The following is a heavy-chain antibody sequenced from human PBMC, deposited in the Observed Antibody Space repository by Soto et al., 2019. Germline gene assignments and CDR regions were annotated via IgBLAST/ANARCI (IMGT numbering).Heavy chain of an antibody. CDR3: VRDSHGDY. J-gene: IGHJ4*02. V-gene: IGHV3-74*01. CDR2: IDHDGPT. CDR1: GFTFSNYW. Sequence: EVQLVESGGGLVQPGGSLRLSCAGSGFTFSNYWMHWVRQAPGKGLEWVSRIDHDGPTDYADSVRGRFTISRDNAENTLYLPMNSLRPEDKAVYYCVRDSHGDYWGQGTLVTVSS.